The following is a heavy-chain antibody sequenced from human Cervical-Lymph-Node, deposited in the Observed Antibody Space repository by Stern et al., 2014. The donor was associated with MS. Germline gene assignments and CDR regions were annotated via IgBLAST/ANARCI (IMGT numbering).Heavy chain of an antibody. V-gene: IGHV4-59*08. Sequence: VQLLESGPGLVKPSETLSLSCTVSGGSINSHYWSWIRQPPGKGLEWIGYISYTGSTSYNPSLNSRVTISVDTSKNHLPLRLRFVTAADTAVYYCARHEVLLWFGVDDAFDIWGQGTMVTVSS. CDR3: ARHEVLLWFGVDDAFDI. J-gene: IGHJ3*02. CDR1: GGSINSHY. CDR2: ISYTGST. D-gene: IGHD3-10*01.